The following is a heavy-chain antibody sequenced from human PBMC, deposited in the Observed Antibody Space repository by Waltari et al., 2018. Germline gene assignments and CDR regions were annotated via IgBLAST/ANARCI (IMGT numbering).Heavy chain of an antibody. CDR1: GFILRTSA. CDR3: AKDAFGNTYLDY. CDR2: TWSDGSVE. D-gene: IGHD3-10*01. V-gene: IGHV3-33*03. Sequence: VKLVGSGGGVVQPGKSLRLSCGGSGFILRTSAMHWVRQTPGRGLEWVALTWSDGSVEYYADSVRGRFTVSRDNSKNILYLDMDSLRVDDTATYYCAKDAFGNTYLDYWGQGTLVTVSS. J-gene: IGHJ4*02.